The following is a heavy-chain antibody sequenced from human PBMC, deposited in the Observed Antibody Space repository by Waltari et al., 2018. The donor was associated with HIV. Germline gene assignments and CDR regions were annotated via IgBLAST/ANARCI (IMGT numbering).Heavy chain of an antibody. Sequence: QVQLQESGPGVVKTSETLSLTCAVSGYSISSGCYWGWIRQPPGKGLAWIGSIYQRWNPNNSPSLKSRVTIAVDTSMNQFSLRLTSVTAPDTAVYYCARVNYGNSLRFYHYYYSDVWGTGTTVTVSS. CDR2: IYQRWNP. J-gene: IGHJ6*03. CDR3: ARVNYGNSLRFYHYYYSDV. D-gene: IGHD4-17*01. CDR1: GYSISSGCY. V-gene: IGHV4-38-2*01.